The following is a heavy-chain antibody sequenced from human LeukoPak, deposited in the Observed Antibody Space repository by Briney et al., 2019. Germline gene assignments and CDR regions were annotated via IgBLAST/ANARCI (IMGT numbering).Heavy chain of an antibody. V-gene: IGHV3-74*01. D-gene: IGHD2-15*01. J-gene: IGHJ4*02. CDR1: GFTFSSYW. CDR2: INSDGSST. CDR3: ARDRLRPSDY. Sequence: HSWGSVRLSCAASGFTFSSYWMHWVPQAPGKGLLCVSRINSDGSSTSYADSVKGRFTISRDNAKNTLYLQMDSLRAEDTAVYYCARDRLRPSDYWGQGTVVTVSS.